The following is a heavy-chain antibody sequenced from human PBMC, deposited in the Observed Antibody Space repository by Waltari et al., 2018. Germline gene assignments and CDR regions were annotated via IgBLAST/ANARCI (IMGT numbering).Heavy chain of an antibody. Sequence: QVQLQESGPGLVKPSQTLSLTCTVSGGSISSGSYYWRWIRQPAGKGLEWIGYIYTSGSTNYNHSLKSRVTISVDTSKNQFSLKLSSVTAADTAVYYCARESPYYYDSSGYAKTPADFDYWGQGTLVTVSS. V-gene: IGHV4-61*09. CDR3: ARESPYYYDSSGYAKTPADFDY. D-gene: IGHD3-22*01. J-gene: IGHJ4*02. CDR2: IYTSGST. CDR1: GGSISSGSYY.